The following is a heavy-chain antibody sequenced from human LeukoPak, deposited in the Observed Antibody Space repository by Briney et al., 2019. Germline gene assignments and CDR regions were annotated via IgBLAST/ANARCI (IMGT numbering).Heavy chain of an antibody. J-gene: IGHJ4*02. Sequence: GGSLRLSCAASGFTVSSNYMSWVRQAPGKGLEWVSVIYSGGSTYYADSVKGRFTISRDNSKNTLYLQMNSLRAEDTAVYYCARDPYYYDSSGYLNYWGQGTLVTVSS. CDR2: IYSGGST. V-gene: IGHV3-66*01. CDR1: GFTVSSNY. CDR3: ARDPYYYDSSGYLNY. D-gene: IGHD3-22*01.